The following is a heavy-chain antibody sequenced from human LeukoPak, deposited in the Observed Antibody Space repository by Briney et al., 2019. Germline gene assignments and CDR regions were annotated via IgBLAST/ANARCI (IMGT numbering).Heavy chain of an antibody. CDR3: AHRRGFGELLYFDY. D-gene: IGHD3-10*01. CDR1: GFSLSTSGVG. Sequence: ESGPTLVKPTQTLTLTCTFSGFSLSTSGVGVGWISQPPGKALGWLALIYWNDDKRYSPSLKSRLTITKDTSENQVVLTMTNMDPVDTATYYCAHRRGFGELLYFDYWGQGTLVTVSS. V-gene: IGHV2-5*01. J-gene: IGHJ4*02. CDR2: IYWNDDK.